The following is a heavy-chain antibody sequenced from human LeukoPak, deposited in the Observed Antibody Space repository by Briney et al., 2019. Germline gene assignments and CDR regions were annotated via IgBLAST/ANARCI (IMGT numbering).Heavy chain of an antibody. V-gene: IGHV1-69*05. CDR1: GGTFSSYA. Sequence: SVKVSCKASGGTFSSYAISWVRQAPGQGLEWMGRIIPIFGTANYAQKFQGRVTITTDGSTSTAYMELGSLRSEDTAVYYCASGYYDSSGYYYLDYWGQGTLVTVSS. J-gene: IGHJ4*02. D-gene: IGHD3-22*01. CDR3: ASGYYDSSGYYYLDY. CDR2: IIPIFGTA.